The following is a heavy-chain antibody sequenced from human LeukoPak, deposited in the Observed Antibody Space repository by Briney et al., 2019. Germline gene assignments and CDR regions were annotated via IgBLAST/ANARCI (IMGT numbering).Heavy chain of an antibody. CDR3: ARTTEGGYTYDYFYYYYMDV. V-gene: IGHV4-38-2*02. J-gene: IGHJ6*03. CDR2: IYHSGKS. Sequence: PSETLSLTCSVSGYSISSGYYWDWIRQPPGKGLEWIASIYHSGKSYYNPSLESRVTISVDTSKNQFSLKLSSVTAADTAVYYCARTTEGGYTYDYFYYYYMDVWGKGTTVTISS. CDR1: GYSISSGYY. D-gene: IGHD5-18*01.